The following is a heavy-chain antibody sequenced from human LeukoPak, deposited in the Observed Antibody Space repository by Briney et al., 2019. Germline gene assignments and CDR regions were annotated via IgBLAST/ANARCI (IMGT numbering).Heavy chain of an antibody. D-gene: IGHD5-12*01. Sequence: SGGSLRLSCEVSGFTFSSYSMTWVRQVPGKGLEWIAYMTATSNTFYYADSVKGRFTISRDNARNSLFLQMNSLTVEDTAAYYCARSLSGYDPLSAFWGQGTLVTVSS. CDR2: MTATSNTF. CDR3: ARSLSGYDPLSAF. V-gene: IGHV3-48*04. J-gene: IGHJ1*01. CDR1: GFTFSSYS.